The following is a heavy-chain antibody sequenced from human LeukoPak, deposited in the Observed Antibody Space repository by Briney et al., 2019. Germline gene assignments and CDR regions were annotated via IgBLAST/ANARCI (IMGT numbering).Heavy chain of an antibody. D-gene: IGHD1-26*01. V-gene: IGHV4-59*01. CDR3: ARVGATEWGAFDI. CDR2: IYYSGST. J-gene: IGHJ3*02. Sequence: SETLSLTCTVSGDSISSYYWSWIRQPPGKGLEWIGYIYYSGSTNYNPSLKSRVTVSVDTSKNQFSLKLSSVTAADTAVYYCARVGATEWGAFDIWGQGTMVTVSS. CDR1: GDSISSYY.